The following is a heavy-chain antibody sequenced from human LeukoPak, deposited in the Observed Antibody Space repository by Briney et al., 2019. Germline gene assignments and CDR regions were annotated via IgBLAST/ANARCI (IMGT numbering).Heavy chain of an antibody. CDR3: ARLIGASAFDY. V-gene: IGHV4-34*01. CDR1: RGSFSNYY. CDR2: INHSGGT. D-gene: IGHD2-21*01. Sequence: PSETLSLTCAVYRGSFSNYYWSWIRQPPGKGLEWIGEINHSGGTNYNPSLKSRVTISEDTSKKQFSLKLGSVTAADMAVYYCARLIGASAFDYWGQGTLVTVSS. J-gene: IGHJ4*02.